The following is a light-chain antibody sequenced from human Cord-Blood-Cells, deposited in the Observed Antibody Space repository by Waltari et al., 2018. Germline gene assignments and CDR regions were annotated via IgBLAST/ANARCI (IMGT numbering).Light chain of an antibody. CDR1: QGISSA. J-gene: IGKJ2*01. V-gene: IGKV1-13*02. CDR3: QQFNSYPYT. Sequence: AIQLTQSPSSLSASVGDRVTITCRASQGISSALAWYQQKQGKAPKLLIYDASSLESGVASRFSGSGSGTDFTLTISSLQPEDFATYYCQQFNSYPYTFGQGTKLEIK. CDR2: DAS.